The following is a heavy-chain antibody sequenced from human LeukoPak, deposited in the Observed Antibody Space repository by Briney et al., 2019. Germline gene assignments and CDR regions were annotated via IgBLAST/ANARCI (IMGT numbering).Heavy chain of an antibody. CDR3: ARDWVRDGYNCCYFDY. CDR2: ISGSGGAT. J-gene: IGHJ4*02. D-gene: IGHD5-24*01. V-gene: IGHV3-23*01. Sequence: GGSLRLSCAASGFTFSNYAMSWVRQAPGKGLEWVSGISGSGGATYYADSVKGRFTISRDDPHNTLYLQMNSLRAEDTAVYYCARDWVRDGYNCCYFDYWGQGILVTASS. CDR1: GFTFSNYA.